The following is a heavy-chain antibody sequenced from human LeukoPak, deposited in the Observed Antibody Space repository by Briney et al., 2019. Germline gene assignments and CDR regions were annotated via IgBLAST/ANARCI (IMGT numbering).Heavy chain of an antibody. V-gene: IGHV3-33*05. CDR3: ARDLSAAFDF. CDR2: LVYDERS. Sequence: GGSLRLSCAASGFPFSSYGMHWIRQAPGKGLEWVARLVYDERSDYANSVKGRFSISRDNSKNTLFLDMSDLRVEDTAVYYCARDLSAAFDFWGQGVLVTVSS. D-gene: IGHD6-19*01. J-gene: IGHJ4*02. CDR1: GFPFSSYG.